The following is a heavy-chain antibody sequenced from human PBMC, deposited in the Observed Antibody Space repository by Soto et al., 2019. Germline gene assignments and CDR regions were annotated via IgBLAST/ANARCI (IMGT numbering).Heavy chain of an antibody. J-gene: IGHJ4*02. V-gene: IGHV1-69*01. CDR2: IIPIFGTA. CDR1: GGTFSSYA. D-gene: IGHD3-9*01. Sequence: QVQLVQSGAEVKKPGSSVKVSCKASGGTFSSYAISWVRQAPGQGLEWMGGIIPIFGTANYAQKFQGRVTITADESTSTAYMVLSSLRSEDTAVYYCAREVRYYDILTGRRGFDYWGQGTLVTVSS. CDR3: AREVRYYDILTGRRGFDY.